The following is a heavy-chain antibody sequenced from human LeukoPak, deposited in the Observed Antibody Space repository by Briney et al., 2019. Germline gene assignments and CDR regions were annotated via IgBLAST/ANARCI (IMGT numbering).Heavy chain of an antibody. CDR3: ARPNGDYYNWFDP. J-gene: IGHJ5*02. Sequence: RASVKVSFKASGYTFTVYYIHWVRQAPGQGLEWMGWINPNSGDTNYAQKFQDRVTLTRDTSISTAYMEVTNLRSDDTAVYYCARPNGDYYNWFDPWGQGTLVTVSS. V-gene: IGHV1-2*02. D-gene: IGHD4-17*01. CDR2: INPNSGDT. CDR1: GYTFTVYY.